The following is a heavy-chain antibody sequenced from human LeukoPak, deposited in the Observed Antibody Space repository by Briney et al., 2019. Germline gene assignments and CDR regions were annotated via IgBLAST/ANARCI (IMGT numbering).Heavy chain of an antibody. D-gene: IGHD2-2*01. Sequence: GGSLRLSCAASGFTFSSYAMSWVRQAPGKGLEWVSAISGSGGSTYYADSVKGRFTISRDNSKNTLYLQMNSLRAEDTAVYYCAKLVPVVPAAISLGYYYMDVWGKGTTVTVSS. CDR1: GFTFSSYA. J-gene: IGHJ6*03. CDR2: ISGSGGST. CDR3: AKLVPVVPAAISLGYYYMDV. V-gene: IGHV3-23*01.